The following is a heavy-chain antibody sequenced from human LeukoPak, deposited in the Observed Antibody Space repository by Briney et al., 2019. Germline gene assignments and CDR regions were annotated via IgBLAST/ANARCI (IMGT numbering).Heavy chain of an antibody. D-gene: IGHD6-6*01. CDR2: ISNDESKK. V-gene: IGHV3-30*03. CDR3: ARGHTWSIAAQNFFDY. J-gene: IGHJ4*02. CDR1: GFTFSSYG. Sequence: GGSLRLSCAGSGFTFSSYGIHWVRQAPGKGLEWVAVISNDESKKYYADSLKGRFTISRDNAKNSLYLQMNSLRAEDTAVYYCARGHTWSIAAQNFFDYWGQGTLVTVSS.